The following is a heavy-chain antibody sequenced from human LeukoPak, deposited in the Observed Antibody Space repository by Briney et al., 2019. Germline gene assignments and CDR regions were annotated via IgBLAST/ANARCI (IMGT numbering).Heavy chain of an antibody. CDR2: ISAYNGNT. Sequence: GASVKVSCTASGYTFTSYGISWVRQAPGQGLEWMGWISAYNGNTNYAQKLQGRVTMTTDTSTSTAYMELRSLRSDDTAVYYCARHGDYIDYYYYYGMDVWGQGTTVTVSS. CDR1: GYTFTSYG. D-gene: IGHD4-17*01. CDR3: ARHGDYIDYYYYYGMDV. J-gene: IGHJ6*02. V-gene: IGHV1-18*01.